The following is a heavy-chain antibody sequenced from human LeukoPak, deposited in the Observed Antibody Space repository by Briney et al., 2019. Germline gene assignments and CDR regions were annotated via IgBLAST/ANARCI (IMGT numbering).Heavy chain of an antibody. V-gene: IGHV3-7*01. Sequence: GGSLTLACVASGFSFTKYWMTWVRQAPGKGLEWVARLHPDGSERNYVGSVEGRFTAFGDNAKSSLFLQMHSLRVEDTAVYYCARGGYSFDYLGQGTLVTVPS. J-gene: IGHJ4*02. CDR3: ARGGYSFDY. CDR2: LHPDGSER. CDR1: GFSFTKYW. D-gene: IGHD5-12*01.